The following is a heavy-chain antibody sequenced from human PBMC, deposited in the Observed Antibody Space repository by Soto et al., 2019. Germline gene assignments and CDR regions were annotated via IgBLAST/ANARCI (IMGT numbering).Heavy chain of an antibody. Sequence: PGESVKISCQGSGYSFANYWIAWVRQMPGKGLEWVGVIYPGDSDTRYSPYFRGQVTISADKSISHVYLQWSSLKASDTAMYYCARNRLRQYYYGMDVWGEGTTVIVSS. CDR2: IYPGDSDT. D-gene: IGHD3-10*01. J-gene: IGHJ6*01. V-gene: IGHV5-51*01. CDR3: ARNRLRQYYYGMDV. CDR1: GYSFANYW.